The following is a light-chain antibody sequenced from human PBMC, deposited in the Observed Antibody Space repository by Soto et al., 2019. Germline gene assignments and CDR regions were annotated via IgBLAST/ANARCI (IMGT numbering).Light chain of an antibody. CDR3: QQYDNWPWT. CDR2: GAS. V-gene: IGKV3-15*01. Sequence: EIVMTQSPATLSVSPGGRATLSSRASQSISDTLAWYQQKPGQAPRLLIHGASTRAPGFPARFSGSGSGTDFTLTISSLQSEDFAVYYCQQYDNWPWTFGQGTKVDI. CDR1: QSISDT. J-gene: IGKJ1*01.